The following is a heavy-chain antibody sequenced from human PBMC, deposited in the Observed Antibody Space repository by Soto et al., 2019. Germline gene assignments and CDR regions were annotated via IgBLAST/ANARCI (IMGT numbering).Heavy chain of an antibody. D-gene: IGHD2-2*01. CDR2: IYYSGGT. V-gene: IGHV4-31*03. CDR1: GGSISSGGCY. CDR3: ARDSCSSTSCQYYCYGMDV. J-gene: IGHJ6*02. Sequence: PSETLSLTCTVSGGSISSGGCYWSWIRQHPGKGLERIGYIYYSGGTYYNPSLKSRVTISVDTSKNQFSLKLSSVTAADTAVYYCARDSCSSTSCQYYCYGMDVWGQGTTVT.